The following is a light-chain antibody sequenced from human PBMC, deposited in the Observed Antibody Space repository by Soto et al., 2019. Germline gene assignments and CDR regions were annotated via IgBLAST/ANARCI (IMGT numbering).Light chain of an antibody. CDR3: QQYYSYCT. J-gene: IGKJ1*01. CDR1: QTISSW. CDR2: AAS. Sequence: DIQMTQSPSTLSGSVGDRVTITCRASQTISSWLAWYQQKPGKAPKLLIYAASTLQSGVPSRFSGSGSGTDFTLTISCLQSEDFATYYCQQYYSYCTFGQGTKVDIK. V-gene: IGKV1-5*01.